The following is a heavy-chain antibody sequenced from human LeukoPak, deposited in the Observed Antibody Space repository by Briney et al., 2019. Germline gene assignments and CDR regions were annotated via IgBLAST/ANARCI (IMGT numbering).Heavy chain of an antibody. V-gene: IGHV3-21*01. J-gene: IGHJ4*02. CDR2: ISSSSSYI. Sequence: PGGSLRLSCAASGFTFSSYSMNWARQAPGKGLEWVSSISSSSSYIYYADSVKGRFTISRDNAKNSPYLQMNSLRAEDTAVYYCARDSLSDKDYWGQGTLVTVSS. D-gene: IGHD3-16*01. CDR1: GFTFSSYS. CDR3: ARDSLSDKDY.